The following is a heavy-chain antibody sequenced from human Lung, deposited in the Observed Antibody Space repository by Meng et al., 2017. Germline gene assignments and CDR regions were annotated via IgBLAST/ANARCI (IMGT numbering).Heavy chain of an antibody. J-gene: IGHJ4*02. CDR3: ARVGGCSGGGRYHRLFDY. CDR1: AGSFSSGDYY. CDR2: IYYSGSS. Sequence: QVQLQESGPGLVKPSQTLYLTCTVSAGSFSSGDYYWSWIRQPPGKGLEWIGYIYYSGSSYYPPSLKSRVIISVDTSKNQFSLKLTSVTGADTAVYYCARVGGCSGGGRYHRLFDYWGQGTLVTVSS. D-gene: IGHD2-15*01. V-gene: IGHV4-30-4*01.